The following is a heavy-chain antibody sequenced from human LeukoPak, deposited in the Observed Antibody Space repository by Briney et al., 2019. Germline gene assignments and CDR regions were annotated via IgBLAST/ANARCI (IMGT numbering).Heavy chain of an antibody. Sequence: GGSLRLSCAASEFTFSSYAMSWVRQAPGKGLEWVSAISRDGANTYYAGSVKGRLTISRDMSLNILYLQMIDLTAEDTAVYYCATEREKSLEYWGQGTLVTVSS. CDR2: ISRDGANT. D-gene: IGHD5-24*01. CDR3: ATEREKSLEY. J-gene: IGHJ4*02. CDR1: EFTFSSYA. V-gene: IGHV3-23*01.